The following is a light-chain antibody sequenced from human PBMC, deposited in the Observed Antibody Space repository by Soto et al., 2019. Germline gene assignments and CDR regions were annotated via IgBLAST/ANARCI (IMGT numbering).Light chain of an antibody. J-gene: IGKJ1*01. Sequence: ERVMTQSPATLSVSPCEIVTLSCRASQSVRTNLAWYQQKPGQAPRLLIYGASSRATGIPDRFSGSGSGTDFTLTISRLEPEDFAVYYCQQFDGSPRTFGQGTKVDIK. CDR1: QSVRTN. CDR3: QQFDGSPRT. CDR2: GAS. V-gene: IGKV3-20*01.